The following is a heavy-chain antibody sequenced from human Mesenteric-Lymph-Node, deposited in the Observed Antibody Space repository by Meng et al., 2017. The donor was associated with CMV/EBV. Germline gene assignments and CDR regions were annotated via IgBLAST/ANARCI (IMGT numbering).Heavy chain of an antibody. CDR1: GGSFSGYY. CDR3: ATGIEGHTTPYCDY. Sequence: SETLSLTCAVFGGSFSGYYWSWIRQPPGEGLEWIGEINHSGSTNYNPSLKSRLTISVDMSKNQFSLKLSSVTAADTAVYYCATGIEGHTTPYCDYWGQGTLVTVSS. CDR2: INHSGST. J-gene: IGHJ4*02. D-gene: IGHD2-15*01. V-gene: IGHV4-34*01.